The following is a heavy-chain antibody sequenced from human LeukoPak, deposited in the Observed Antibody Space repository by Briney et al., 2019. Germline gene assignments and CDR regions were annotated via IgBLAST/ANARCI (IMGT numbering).Heavy chain of an antibody. CDR1: AGSVSSGNYY. J-gene: IGHJ4*02. CDR2: IYYIGTT. Sequence: SETLSLTCTVSAGSVSSGNYYWHWIRQPPGEGLEWIGFIYYIGTTNYNPSLKSRVTISVDTSKNHFSLKLTSVTAADTAVYYCARAYGPNSPLFWGQGTLVTVSS. CDR3: ARAYGPNSPLF. V-gene: IGHV4-61*03. D-gene: IGHD4-23*01.